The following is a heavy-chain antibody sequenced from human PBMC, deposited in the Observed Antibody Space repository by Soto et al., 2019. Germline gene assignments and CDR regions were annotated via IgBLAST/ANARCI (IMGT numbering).Heavy chain of an antibody. Sequence: GGSLRLSCAASGFTFSTYGMHWVRQAPGKGLEWVTVISYDGSNKYYADSVKGRFTISRDNSKNTVYLQMNSLRPEDTAVYYCTFQWLLQHVGYYFDYWGQGALVTVSS. CDR2: ISYDGSNK. V-gene: IGHV3-30*03. J-gene: IGHJ4*02. CDR3: TFQWLLQHVGYYFDY. CDR1: GFTFSTYG. D-gene: IGHD3-22*01.